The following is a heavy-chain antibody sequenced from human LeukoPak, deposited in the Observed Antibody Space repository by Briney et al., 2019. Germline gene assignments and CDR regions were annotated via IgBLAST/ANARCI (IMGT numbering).Heavy chain of an antibody. J-gene: IGHJ1*01. CDR1: GFTFSTYS. V-gene: IGHV3-48*02. CDR3: AKDSDYYHSSGYYYAYFQH. CDR2: ISSSSSTI. D-gene: IGHD3-22*01. Sequence: PGGSLRLSCEGSGFTFSTYSMNWVRQAPGKGLEWVSYISSSSSTIYYADSVKGRFTISRDNAKNSLYLQMNSLRDEDTAVYYCAKDSDYYHSSGYYYAYFQHWGQGTLVTVSS.